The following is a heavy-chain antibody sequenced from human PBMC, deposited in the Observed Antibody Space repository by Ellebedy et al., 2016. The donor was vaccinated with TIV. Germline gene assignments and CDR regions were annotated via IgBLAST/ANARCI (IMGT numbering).Heavy chain of an antibody. CDR3: ARPIAAPTNWFDP. V-gene: IGHV4-4*02. Sequence: MPSETLSLTFAVSGGSISSSNWWSWVRQPPGKGLEWIGEIYHSGSTNYNPSLKSRVTISVDKSNNQFSLKLISVTAADTAVYYCARPIAAPTNWFDPWGQGTLVTVSS. J-gene: IGHJ5*02. CDR1: GGSISSSNW. CDR2: IYHSGST. D-gene: IGHD6-6*01.